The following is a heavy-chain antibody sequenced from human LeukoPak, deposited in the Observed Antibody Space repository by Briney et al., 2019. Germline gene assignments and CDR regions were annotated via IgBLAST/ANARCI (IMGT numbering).Heavy chain of an antibody. CDR2: IIDRGGST. Sequence: PGGSLRLSCAVSGITLSNYGMSWVRQPPGKGLEWVAGIIDRGGSTDYADSVKGRLTITRDNPKNTLYLKMNSLRAEDTAVYFCAKRGIVIRAVIIVGFHKEAYYFDYWGQGALVTVSS. CDR1: GITLSNYG. V-gene: IGHV3-23*01. J-gene: IGHJ4*02. D-gene: IGHD3-10*01. CDR3: AKRGIVIRAVIIVGFHKEAYYFDY.